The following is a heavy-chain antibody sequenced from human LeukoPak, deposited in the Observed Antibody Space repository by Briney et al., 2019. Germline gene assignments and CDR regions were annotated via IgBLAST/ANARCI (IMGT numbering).Heavy chain of an antibody. V-gene: IGHV4-39*01. CDR1: GGSISSGGFS. D-gene: IGHD6-6*01. Sequence: SETLSLNCIVSGGSISSGGFSWNWIRQPPGKGLEWIGSMDYSGNTYYNPSPKSRVTIAVDTSKNQFSLKLTSVTAADTAVYYCARKSVYSMSSGVNYWGQGTLATVSS. CDR3: ARKSVYSMSSGVNY. CDR2: MDYSGNT. J-gene: IGHJ4*02.